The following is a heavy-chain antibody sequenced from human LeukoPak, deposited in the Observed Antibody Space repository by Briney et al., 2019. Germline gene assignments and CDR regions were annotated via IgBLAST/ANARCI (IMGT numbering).Heavy chain of an antibody. V-gene: IGHV4-59*01. J-gene: IGHJ4*02. CDR2: IYYSGST. CDR1: GGSISSYY. D-gene: IGHD3-3*01. Sequence: SQTLSLTCTVSGGSISSYYWSWIRQPPGKGLEWIGYIYYSGSTNYNPSLKSRVTISVDTSKNQFSLKLSSVTAADTAVYYCARGIYDFWSGYSDYWGQGTLVTVSS. CDR3: ARGIYDFWSGYSDY.